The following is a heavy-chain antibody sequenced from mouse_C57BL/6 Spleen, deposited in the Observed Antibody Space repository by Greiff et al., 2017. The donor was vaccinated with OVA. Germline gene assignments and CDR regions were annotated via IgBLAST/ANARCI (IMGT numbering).Heavy chain of an antibody. CDR2: IHPNSGST. V-gene: IGHV1-64*01. CDR1: GYTFTSYW. D-gene: IGHD2-5*01. Sequence: QVQLKQPGAELVKPGASVKLSCKASGYTFTSYWMHWVKQRPGQGLEWIGMIHPNSGSTNYNEKFKSKATLTVDKSSSTAYMQLSSLTSEDSAVYYCARASNWLYAMDYWGQGTSVTVSS. CDR3: ARASNWLYAMDY. J-gene: IGHJ4*01.